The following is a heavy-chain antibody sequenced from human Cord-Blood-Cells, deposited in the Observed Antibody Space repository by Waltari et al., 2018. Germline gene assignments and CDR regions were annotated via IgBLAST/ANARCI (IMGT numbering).Heavy chain of an antibody. CDR3: ASSTIGYCSSTSCYAFDI. V-gene: IGHV1-18*01. CDR2: ISAYNGNT. CDR1: GYTFISYG. J-gene: IGHJ3*02. Sequence: QVQLVQSGAEVKKPGASVKVSCKASGYTFISYGISWVRQAPGQGLEWMGWISAYNGNTNYAQKLQGRVTMTTDTSTSTAYMELRSLRSDDTAVYYCASSTIGYCSSTSCYAFDIWGQGTMVTVSS. D-gene: IGHD2-2*01.